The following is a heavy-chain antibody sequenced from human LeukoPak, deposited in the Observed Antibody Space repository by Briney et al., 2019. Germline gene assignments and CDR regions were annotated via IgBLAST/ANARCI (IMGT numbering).Heavy chain of an antibody. CDR2: IIPIFGTA. CDR1: GGTFSSYA. V-gene: IGHV1-69*13. J-gene: IGHJ4*02. CDR3: AGDTLDCSGGSCYSGGFDY. D-gene: IGHD2-15*01. Sequence: SVKVSCKASGGTFSSYAISWVRQAPGQGLEWMGGIIPIFGTANYAQKFQGRVTITADESTSTAYMELSSLRSEDTAVYYCAGDTLDCSGGSCYSGGFDYWGQGTLVTVSS.